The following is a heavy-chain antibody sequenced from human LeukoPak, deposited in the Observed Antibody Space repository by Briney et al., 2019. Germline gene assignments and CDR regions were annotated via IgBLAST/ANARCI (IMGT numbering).Heavy chain of an antibody. D-gene: IGHD3-10*01. CDR1: GGSISSYY. CDR2: IYYSGST. Sequence: SETLSLTCIVSGGSISSYYWSWIRQPPGKGLEWIGYIYYSGSTNYNTSLKSRVTISVDTSKNQFSLNLRSVTAADTAVNYCARLVRYYGSGSGLSWFDPGGQGSPVTVSS. J-gene: IGHJ5*02. V-gene: IGHV4-59*12. CDR3: ARLVRYYGSGSGLSWFDP.